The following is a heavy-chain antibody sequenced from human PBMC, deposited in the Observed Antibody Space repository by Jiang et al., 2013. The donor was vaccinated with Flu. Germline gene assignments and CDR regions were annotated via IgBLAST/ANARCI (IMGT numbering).Heavy chain of an antibody. V-gene: IGHV5-51*01. Sequence: QLLESGAEVKKPGESLKISCKDSGYSFTNHWIGWVRQMPGKGLEWMGIIYARDSNTKYSPSFQGQVIISVDKSINTAYLQFSSLEASDTAIYYCTRALNGDFWFDPWGQGALVTVSS. J-gene: IGHJ5*02. D-gene: IGHD4-17*01. CDR1: GYSFTNHW. CDR2: IYARDSNT. CDR3: TRALNGDFWFDP.